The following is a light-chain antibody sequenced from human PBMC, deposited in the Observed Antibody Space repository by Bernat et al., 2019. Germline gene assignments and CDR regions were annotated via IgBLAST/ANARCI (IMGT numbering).Light chain of an antibody. CDR3: SSYTSSSFVV. Sequence: QSALTQPASVSGSPGQSITISCTGTSSDVGGYNYVSWYQQHPGKAPKLMIYDVSNRPSGVSNRFSGSKSGITASLTISGLQAEDEADYYCSSYTSSSFVVFGGGTKLTVL. CDR1: SSDVGGYNY. V-gene: IGLV2-14*03. J-gene: IGLJ2*01. CDR2: DVS.